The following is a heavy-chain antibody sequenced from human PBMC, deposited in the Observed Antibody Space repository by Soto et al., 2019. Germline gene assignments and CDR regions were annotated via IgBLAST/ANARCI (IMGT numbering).Heavy chain of an antibody. CDR3: GRDQRWLPEEIVDL. D-gene: IGHD5-12*01. CDR2: VNDSGNS. CDR1: GGSFSGYY. V-gene: IGHV4-34*01. J-gene: IGHJ5*02. Sequence: PSETLSLTCGVSGGSFSGYYWSWIRQPPGKGLEWVGEVNDSGNSNYNPSLKRRVVIPVDTPKNESSLIINTSTAADTAAYYYGRDQRWLPEEIVDLLGQGDLVTVSS.